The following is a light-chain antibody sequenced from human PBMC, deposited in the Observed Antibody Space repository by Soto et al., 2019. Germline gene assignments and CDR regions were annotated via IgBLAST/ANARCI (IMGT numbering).Light chain of an antibody. CDR2: GAS. CDR3: QQYGSSPPIT. V-gene: IGKV3-20*01. Sequence: EIVLTQSPGTLSLSPGERATLSCRAIQSVSRIYLAWYLQKPGQAPRLLIYGASSRATGVPGRFSGSGSGTDFTLTISRLEPEDFAVYYCQQYGSSPPITFGQGTRLEIK. CDR1: QSVSRIY. J-gene: IGKJ5*01.